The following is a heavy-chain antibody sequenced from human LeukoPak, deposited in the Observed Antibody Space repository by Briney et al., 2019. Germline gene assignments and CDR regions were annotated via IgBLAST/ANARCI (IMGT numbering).Heavy chain of an antibody. J-gene: IGHJ4*02. D-gene: IGHD3-16*01. CDR2: ISGSTVYT. CDR3: AKARDRYGGASSF. V-gene: IGHV3-23*01. Sequence: PGGSLRLSCTASGFTFSDYGIRWVRQAPGKGLEWVSAISGSTVYTYYGDSVRGRFTISRDNSKNTLYLQMNGLRAEDTAVYYCAKARDRYGGASSFWGQGALVSVSS. CDR1: GFTFSDYG.